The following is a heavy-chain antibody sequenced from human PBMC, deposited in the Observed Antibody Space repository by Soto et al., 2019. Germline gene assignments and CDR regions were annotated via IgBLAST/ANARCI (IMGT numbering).Heavy chain of an antibody. J-gene: IGHJ6*02. CDR1: GFTFSSYG. CDR2: ISYDGSNK. CDR3: AKVHCSSTSCYPNYYYYYGMDV. D-gene: IGHD2-2*01. Sequence: LRLSCAASGFTFSSYGMHWVRQAPGKGLEWVAVISYDGSNKYYADSVKGRFTISRDNSKNTLYLQMNSLRAEDTAVYYCAKVHCSSTSCYPNYYYYYGMDVWGQGTTVTDSS. V-gene: IGHV3-30*18.